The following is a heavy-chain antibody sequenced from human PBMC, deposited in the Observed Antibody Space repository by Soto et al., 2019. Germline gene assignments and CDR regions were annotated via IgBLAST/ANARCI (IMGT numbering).Heavy chain of an antibody. CDR1: GYTFTGYY. J-gene: IGHJ5*02. V-gene: IGHV1-2*04. D-gene: IGHD2-15*01. Sequence: GASVKVSCKASGYTFTGYYMHWVRQAPGQGLEWMGWINPNSGGTNYAQKFQGWVTMTRDTSISTAYMELSRLRSDDTAVYYCARDSGYCSGGSCYSDYNWFDPWGQGTLVTVSS. CDR2: INPNSGGT. CDR3: ARDSGYCSGGSCYSDYNWFDP.